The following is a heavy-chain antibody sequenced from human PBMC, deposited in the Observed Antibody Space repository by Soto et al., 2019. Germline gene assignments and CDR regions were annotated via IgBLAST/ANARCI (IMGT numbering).Heavy chain of an antibody. CDR2: ISYDGSNK. CDR1: GFTFSSYA. Sequence: GGSLRLSCAASGFTFSSYAVHWVRQAPGKGLEWVAVISYDGSNKYYADSVKGRFTISRDNSKNTLYLQMNSLRAEDTAVYYCARDRSSTRGAFDIWGQGTMVTVSS. D-gene: IGHD2-2*01. CDR3: ARDRSSTRGAFDI. V-gene: IGHV3-30-3*01. J-gene: IGHJ3*02.